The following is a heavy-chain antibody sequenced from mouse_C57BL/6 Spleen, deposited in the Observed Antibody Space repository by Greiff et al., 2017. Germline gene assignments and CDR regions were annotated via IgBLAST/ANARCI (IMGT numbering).Heavy chain of an antibody. D-gene: IGHD1-1*01. CDR2: INPSTGGT. Sequence: EVQLQQSGPELVKPGASVKISCKASGYSFTGYYMNWVKQSPEKSLEWIGEINPSTGGTTNNQKFKAKATLTVDKSSSTAYMQLKSLTSEDSAVYYFARVPSYYGSSFFAYWGQGTLVTVSA. V-gene: IGHV1-42*01. J-gene: IGHJ3*01. CDR3: ARVPSYYGSSFFAY. CDR1: GYSFTGYY.